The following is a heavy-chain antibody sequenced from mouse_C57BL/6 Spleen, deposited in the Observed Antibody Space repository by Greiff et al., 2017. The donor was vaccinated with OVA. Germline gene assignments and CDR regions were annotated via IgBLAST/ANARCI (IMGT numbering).Heavy chain of an antibody. Sequence: QVQLKQPGAELVMPGASVKLSCKASGYTFTSYWMHWVKQRPGQGLEWIGEIDPSDSYTNYNQKFKGKSTLTVDKSSSTAYMQLSSLTSEDSAVYYCARFPYYAMDYWGQGTSVTVSS. CDR3: ARFPYYAMDY. CDR2: IDPSDSYT. J-gene: IGHJ4*01. V-gene: IGHV1-69*01. CDR1: GYTFTSYW.